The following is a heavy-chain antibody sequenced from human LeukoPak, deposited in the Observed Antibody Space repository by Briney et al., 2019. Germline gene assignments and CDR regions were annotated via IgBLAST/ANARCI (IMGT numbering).Heavy chain of an antibody. CDR3: ARDSYYDSNWFDP. J-gene: IGHJ5*02. V-gene: IGHV1-2*02. D-gene: IGHD3-22*01. Sequence: GASVKVSCKASGYTFTGYYMHWVRQAPGQGLEWMGWINPNSGGTNYAQKLQGRVTMTTDTSTSTAYMELSSLRSEDTAVYYCARDSYYDSNWFDPWGQGTLVTVSS. CDR1: GYTFTGYY. CDR2: INPNSGGT.